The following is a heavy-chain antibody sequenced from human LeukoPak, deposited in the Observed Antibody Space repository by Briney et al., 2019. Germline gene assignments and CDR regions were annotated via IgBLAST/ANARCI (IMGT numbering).Heavy chain of an antibody. CDR2: ISSSGTTI. D-gene: IGHD5-18*01. CDR1: GFTFSSYE. J-gene: IGHJ4*02. V-gene: IGHV3-48*03. Sequence: PGGSLRLSCAASGFTFSSYEMNWVRQAPGKGLEWVSYISSSGTTIYYADSVKGRFTISRDNAKNSLYLQMNSLRAEDTAVYYCARRGYSYDYYAYWGQGTLVTVSS. CDR3: ARRGYSYDYYAY.